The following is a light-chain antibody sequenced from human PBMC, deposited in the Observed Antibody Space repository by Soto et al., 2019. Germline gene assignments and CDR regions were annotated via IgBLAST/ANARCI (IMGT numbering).Light chain of an antibody. Sequence: DIQMTQSPSSLSASVGDRVTITCRASQYISSYLNGYQQKPWKAPKFLIYGASKLQRGVPSRFSGSGSGTDFTLTKSTLQPEDFGTYYSQPSYRRPITFGTGTKLDVK. J-gene: IGKJ3*01. CDR2: GAS. CDR3: QPSYRRPIT. V-gene: IGKV1-39*01. CDR1: QYISSY.